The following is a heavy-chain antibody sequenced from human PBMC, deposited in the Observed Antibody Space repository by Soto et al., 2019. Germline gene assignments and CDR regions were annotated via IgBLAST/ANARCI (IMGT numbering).Heavy chain of an antibody. V-gene: IGHV3-30*18. D-gene: IGHD1-26*01. Sequence: QVQLVESGGGVVQPGRSLRLSCAASGFTFSSYGMHWVRQAPGKGLEWVAVISYDGSNKYYADSVKGRFTISRDNSKNTLYLQMNSLRAEDTAVYYCAKVLGDYYYYGMDVWGQGTTVTVSS. CDR3: AKVLGDYYYYGMDV. CDR1: GFTFSSYG. J-gene: IGHJ6*02. CDR2: ISYDGSNK.